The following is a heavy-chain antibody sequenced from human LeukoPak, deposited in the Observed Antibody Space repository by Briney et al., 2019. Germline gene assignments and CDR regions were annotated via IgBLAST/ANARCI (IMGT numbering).Heavy chain of an antibody. CDR3: ARRVGTRQGAFDP. CDR2: ISAYNGNT. Sequence: ASVKVSCKASGYTFTRYGISWVRQAPGQGPEWMGRISAYNGNTNNARKLQGRVTMTTDTSTSTAYLELRSLRSDDTAVYYCARRVGTRQGAFDPWGQGTLVTVSS. CDR1: GYTFTRYG. D-gene: IGHD4-23*01. J-gene: IGHJ5*02. V-gene: IGHV1-18*01.